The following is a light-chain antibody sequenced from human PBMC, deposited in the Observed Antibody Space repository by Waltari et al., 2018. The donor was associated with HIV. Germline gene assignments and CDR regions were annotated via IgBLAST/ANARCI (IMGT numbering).Light chain of an antibody. J-gene: IGKJ2*03. CDR1: QSVSSY. Sequence: VLTQSPATLSLSPGDRATLSCRASQSVSSYLAWYQQKPGQAPRLLIYDASNRATGIPARFSGSGSGTDFTLTISSLEPEDFAVYYCQQRSNWYSFGQGTKLEIK. V-gene: IGKV3-11*01. CDR2: DAS. CDR3: QQRSNWYS.